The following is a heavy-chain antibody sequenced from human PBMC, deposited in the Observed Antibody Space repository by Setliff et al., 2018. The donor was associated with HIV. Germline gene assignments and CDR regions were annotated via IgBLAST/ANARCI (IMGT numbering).Heavy chain of an antibody. CDR3: ARDRSNWNYGKNYMDV. D-gene: IGHD1-7*01. CDR2: INHTGST. Sequence: SETLSLTCAVFGESVSGYYWSWIRQPPGKGLEWIGEINHTGSTNYNPSLKSRVTISVDTYKNHFSLKLSSVTAAATAVYYCARDRSNWNYGKNYMDVWGKGTTVTVSS. V-gene: IGHV4-34*01. J-gene: IGHJ6*03. CDR1: GESVSGYY.